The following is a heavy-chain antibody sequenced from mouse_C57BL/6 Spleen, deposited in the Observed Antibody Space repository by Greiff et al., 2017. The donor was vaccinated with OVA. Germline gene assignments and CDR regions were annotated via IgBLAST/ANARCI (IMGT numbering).Heavy chain of an antibody. J-gene: IGHJ1*03. D-gene: IGHD1-1*01. V-gene: IGHV1-50*01. CDR1: GYTFTSYW. CDR3: ARRGYYGRSYGYFDV. Sequence: QVQLQQSGAELVKPGASVKLSCKASGYTFTSYWMQWVKQRPGQGLEWIGEIDPSDSYTNYNQKFKGKATLTVDTSSSTAYMQLSSLTSEDSAVYYGARRGYYGRSYGYFDVWGTGTTVTVSS. CDR2: IDPSDSYT.